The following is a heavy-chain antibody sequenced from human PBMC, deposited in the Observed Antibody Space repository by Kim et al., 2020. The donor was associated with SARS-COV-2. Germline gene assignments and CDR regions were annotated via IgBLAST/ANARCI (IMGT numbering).Heavy chain of an antibody. CDR3: RAEGYFDY. V-gene: IGHV3-49*04. Sequence: GGSLRLSCTVSGFIFGASAMSWVRQATGKGLVWVGFIRSKAYGGTTEYAASVKGRFTISRDDSKSIAYLQMNSLKTEDTAVYYCRAEGYFDYWGQVTLVT. CDR1: GFIFGASA. J-gene: IGHJ4*02. CDR2: IRSKAYGGTT.